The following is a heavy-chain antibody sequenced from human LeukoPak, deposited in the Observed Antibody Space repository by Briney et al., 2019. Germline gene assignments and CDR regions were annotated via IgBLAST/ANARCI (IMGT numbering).Heavy chain of an antibody. D-gene: IGHD2-2*01. CDR1: GFTFSNYA. V-gene: IGHV3-7*01. Sequence: PGGSLRLSCAASGFTFSNYAMSWVRQAPGKGLEWVANIKQDGSEKYYVDSVKGRFTISRDNAKNSLYLQMNSLRAEDTAVYYCASFSTDCWGQGTLVTVSS. CDR3: ASFSTDC. J-gene: IGHJ4*02. CDR2: IKQDGSEK.